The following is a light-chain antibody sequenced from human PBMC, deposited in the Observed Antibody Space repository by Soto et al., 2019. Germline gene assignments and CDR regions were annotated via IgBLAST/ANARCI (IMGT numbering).Light chain of an antibody. CDR2: GNS. CDR1: SSNIGAGYE. J-gene: IGLJ2*01. V-gene: IGLV1-40*01. CDR3: QSYDSSLSGYVV. Sequence: QSVLTQPPSVSGAPGQRVTIPCTGSSSNIGAGYEVHWYQQLPGTAPKVLIYGNSNRPSGVPDRFSGSKSGTSVSLAITGLQAEDEADYYCQSYDSSLSGYVVFGGGTKL.